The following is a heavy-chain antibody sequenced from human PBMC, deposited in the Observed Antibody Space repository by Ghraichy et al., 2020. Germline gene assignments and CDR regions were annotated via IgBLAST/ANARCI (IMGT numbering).Heavy chain of an antibody. CDR1: GFSFSSYS. CDR2: INSSGRSI. V-gene: IGHV3-48*02. D-gene: IGHD4-23*01. J-gene: IGHJ6*02. CDR3: ARGSRVVRFYYYDGMDV. Sequence: GGSLRLSCVGSGFSFSSYSMNWVRQSPGKGLEWVSYINSSGRSIFYADSVRGRFTISRDNAQNSLYLQMNSLRDEDTAVYYCARGSRVVRFYYYDGMDVWGQGTTGTVSS.